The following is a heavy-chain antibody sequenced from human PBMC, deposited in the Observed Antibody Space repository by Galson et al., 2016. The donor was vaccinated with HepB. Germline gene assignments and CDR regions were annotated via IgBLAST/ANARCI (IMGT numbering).Heavy chain of an antibody. CDR1: GFSISIYS. CDR2: IRGSGTGT. CDR3: AKISLVGYKSGWGGSFYI. Sequence: SLRLSCAASGFSISIYSMNWVRQAPGKGLEWVSAIRGSGTGTSYTDSVRGRFTISRDNSKNTLYLQMNSLRVEDAAVYYCAKISLVGYKSGWGGSFYIWGRGTMVTVSS. V-gene: IGHV3-23*01. D-gene: IGHD6-19*01. J-gene: IGHJ3*02.